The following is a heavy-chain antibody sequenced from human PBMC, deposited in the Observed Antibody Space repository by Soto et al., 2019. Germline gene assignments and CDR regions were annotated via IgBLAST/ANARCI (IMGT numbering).Heavy chain of an antibody. CDR2: FSGSGGDT. V-gene: IGHV3-23*01. D-gene: IGHD1-1*01. CDR3: AAGTNSDWYTY. Sequence: RLSCAASGFTFSSYAMSWVRQTPGKGLEWVSLFSGSGGDTYYADSVKGRLTTSRDNSKNTLYLQMNSLGAEDTAVYYCAAGTNSDWYTYWGQGTLVTVSS. J-gene: IGHJ4*02. CDR1: GFTFSSYA.